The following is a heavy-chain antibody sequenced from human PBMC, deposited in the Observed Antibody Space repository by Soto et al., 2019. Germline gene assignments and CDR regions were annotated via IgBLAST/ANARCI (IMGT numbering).Heavy chain of an antibody. CDR1: GFTFSSYA. J-gene: IGHJ4*02. D-gene: IGHD3-3*01. V-gene: IGHV3-30-3*01. CDR3: ARGDTIFGLDY. CDR2: ISYDGSNK. Sequence: GGSLRLSCAASGFTFSSYAMHWVRQAPGKGLEWVAVISYDGSNKYYADSVKGRFTISRDNSKNTLYLQMNSLRAEDTAVYYCARGDTIFGLDYWGQGTLVTVSS.